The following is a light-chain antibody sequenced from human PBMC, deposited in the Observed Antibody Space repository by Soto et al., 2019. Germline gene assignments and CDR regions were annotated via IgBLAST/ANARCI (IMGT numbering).Light chain of an antibody. CDR1: QSVSNNY. V-gene: IGKV3D-20*02. CDR3: HQRKSWPRT. Sequence: IVLTQPPCTLSLSQEERATLSCRASQSVSNNYLACDQRKPGRAPRLGIYGTYSRATGIADRFSGSWSGTDFTLTIRRLEPEDFALYYCHQRKSWPRTFGQGTKVDVK. CDR2: GTY. J-gene: IGKJ1*01.